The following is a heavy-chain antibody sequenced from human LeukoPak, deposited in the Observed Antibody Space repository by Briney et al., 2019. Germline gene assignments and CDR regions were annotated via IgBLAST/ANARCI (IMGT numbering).Heavy chain of an antibody. CDR3: ATSFIGSPGTFDY. CDR1: GFTFSDYY. V-gene: IGHV3-11*04. D-gene: IGHD6-13*01. Sequence: GGSLRLSRAASGFTFSDYYMNRIRQAPGKGLEWISYISSSGSSIYQADSVKGRFTISRDNAKNSLSLQMDSLRAEDTAVYYCATSFIGSPGTFDYWGRGTLVTVSS. J-gene: IGHJ4*02. CDR2: ISSSGSSI.